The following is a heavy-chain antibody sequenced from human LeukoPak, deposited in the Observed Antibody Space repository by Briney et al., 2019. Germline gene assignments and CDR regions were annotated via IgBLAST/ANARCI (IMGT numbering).Heavy chain of an antibody. Sequence: GGSLRLSCAASGFTFSSYAMHWVRQAPGKGLEWVAVISYDGSDKYYADSVKGRFTISRDNSKNTLYLQMNSLRAEDTAVYYCARVGVTYCSSTSCYPDYWGQGTLVTVSS. V-gene: IGHV3-30-3*01. CDR3: ARVGVTYCSSTSCYPDY. CDR2: ISYDGSDK. J-gene: IGHJ4*02. D-gene: IGHD2-2*01. CDR1: GFTFSSYA.